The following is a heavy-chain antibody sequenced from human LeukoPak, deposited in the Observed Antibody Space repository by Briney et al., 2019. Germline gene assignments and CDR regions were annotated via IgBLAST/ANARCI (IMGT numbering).Heavy chain of an antibody. D-gene: IGHD5-24*01. CDR1: GGSIDRTSSY. CDR2: INYVGST. CDR3: ARHVSAPPDGCNSHFDY. J-gene: IGHJ4*02. Sequence: PSETLSLTCSVSGGSIDRTSSYWGWVRQSPGKGLEWIGSINYVGSTYYNPSLKSRVTISVDTSKNQFSLKLSSVTAADTAVYYCARHVSAPPDGCNSHFDYWGQGTLVTVSS. V-gene: IGHV4-39*01.